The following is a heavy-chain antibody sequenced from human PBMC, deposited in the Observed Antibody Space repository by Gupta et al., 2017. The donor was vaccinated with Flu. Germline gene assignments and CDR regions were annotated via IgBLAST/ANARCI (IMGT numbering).Heavy chain of an antibody. J-gene: IGHJ4*02. V-gene: IGHV1-2*02. D-gene: IGHD2/OR15-2a*01. Sequence: QVQLVQSGAEGKKPGASVKVSCRASGYTFPDYYIHWVRQAPGQGLEWVGWTNPNTGGTLYAQKFQGRVTMTRDTSITTAYLEVSSLRADDTAVYYWASGVSSDFQGWGQGTLVRGSS. CDR1: GYTFPDYY. CDR2: TNPNTGGT. CDR3: ASGVSSDFQG.